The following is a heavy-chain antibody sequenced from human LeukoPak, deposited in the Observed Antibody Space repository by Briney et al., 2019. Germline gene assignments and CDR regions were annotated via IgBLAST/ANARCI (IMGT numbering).Heavy chain of an antibody. CDR1: GFTFSNYE. J-gene: IGHJ4*02. CDR3: ARAFGGVIAPFDY. V-gene: IGHV3-48*03. CDR2: ISSSRSTV. Sequence: GGSLRLSCAASGFTFSNYEMNWVRQAPGKGLEWVSYISSSRSTVYYADSVKGRFTISRDNAKNSLYLQMNSLRAEDTAVYYCARAFGGVIAPFDYRGQGTLVTVSS. D-gene: IGHD3-16*02.